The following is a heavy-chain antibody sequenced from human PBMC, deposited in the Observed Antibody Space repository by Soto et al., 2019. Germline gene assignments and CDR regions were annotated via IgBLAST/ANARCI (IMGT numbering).Heavy chain of an antibody. CDR3: ARTHSGSYYSVFNY. V-gene: IGHV4-38-2*01. J-gene: IGHJ4*02. Sequence: SETLSLTCVVSNFSISSGCYWGWIRQSPGKGLEWIASIYRSGTTSYNPSLKSRVTISVDPSKNQFSLMLTAVTAADTAVYYCARTHSGSYYSVFNYWGRGSLVTVS. CDR1: NFSISSGCY. CDR2: IYRSGTT. D-gene: IGHD1-26*01.